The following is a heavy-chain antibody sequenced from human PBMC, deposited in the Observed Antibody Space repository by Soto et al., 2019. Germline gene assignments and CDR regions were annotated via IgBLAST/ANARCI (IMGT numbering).Heavy chain of an antibody. CDR1: GYTFTGHY. D-gene: IGHD6-13*01. J-gene: IGHJ3*02. Sequence: ASVKVSCKASGYTFTGHYMHWVRQAPGQGLEWMGWINPNSGGTNYAQKFQGWVTMTRDTSISTAYMELSRLRSDDTAVYYCARDRGIAAAGTLHDAFDIWGQGTMVTVSS. CDR2: INPNSGGT. V-gene: IGHV1-2*04. CDR3: ARDRGIAAAGTLHDAFDI.